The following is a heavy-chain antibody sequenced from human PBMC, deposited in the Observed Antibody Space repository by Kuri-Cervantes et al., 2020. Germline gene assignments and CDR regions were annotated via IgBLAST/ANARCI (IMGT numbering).Heavy chain of an antibody. Sequence: ASVKVSCKTSGYTFTTYGIHWVRQAPGQRLEWMGWINAGNGNTKYSQKFQTRVTITRDTSASKAYMELSSLRSEGTAIYYCARQQQLGYYFYYMDVWGKGTTVTVSS. CDR3: ARQQQLGYYFYYMDV. V-gene: IGHV1-3*01. CDR2: INAGNGNT. J-gene: IGHJ6*03. CDR1: GYTFTTYG. D-gene: IGHD6-13*01.